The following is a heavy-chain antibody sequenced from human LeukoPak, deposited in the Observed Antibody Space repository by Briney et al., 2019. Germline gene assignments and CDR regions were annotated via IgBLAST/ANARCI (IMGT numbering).Heavy chain of an antibody. CDR3: ARHLGDGSGSYYRTNWFDP. V-gene: IGHV4-39*01. CDR2: IFYSGST. J-gene: IGHJ5*02. D-gene: IGHD3-10*01. CDR1: GGSISSSSYY. Sequence: SETLSLTCTVSGGSISSSSYYWGWIRQPPGKGLEWIGTIFYSGSTYYNPSLKSRVTISVDTSKNQFSLKLSSVTAADTAVYYCARHLGDGSGSYYRTNWFDPWGQGTLVTVSS.